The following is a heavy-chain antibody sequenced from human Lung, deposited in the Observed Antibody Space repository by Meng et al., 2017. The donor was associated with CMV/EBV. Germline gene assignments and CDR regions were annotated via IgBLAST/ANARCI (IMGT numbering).Heavy chain of an antibody. Sequence: QVQLGKSGAEGKKPGASVKVSCKASGYSFTTYAMHWVRQAPGQGLEWMGWINAYNGDTNYAQTLQGRVTMTTDTSTSTAYMELRSLRSDDTAVYYCARVEVGITSGDYWGQGTLVTVSS. CDR1: GYSFTTYA. J-gene: IGHJ4*02. D-gene: IGHD1-26*01. V-gene: IGHV1-18*01. CDR2: INAYNGDT. CDR3: ARVEVGITSGDY.